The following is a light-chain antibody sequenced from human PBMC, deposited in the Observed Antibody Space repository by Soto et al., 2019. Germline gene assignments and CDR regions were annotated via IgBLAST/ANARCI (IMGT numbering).Light chain of an antibody. V-gene: IGKV3-20*01. J-gene: IGKJ4*01. CDR3: QQVNVYPST. CDR2: GAS. Sequence: EIVLTQSPGTLSLSPGERATLSCRASQTVSTNYLAWYQQKPGQAPRLLIYGASKRATGIPDRFSGSGSGTDFTLTISSLQPEDFATYYCQQVNVYPSTFGGGTKVDIK. CDR1: QTVSTNY.